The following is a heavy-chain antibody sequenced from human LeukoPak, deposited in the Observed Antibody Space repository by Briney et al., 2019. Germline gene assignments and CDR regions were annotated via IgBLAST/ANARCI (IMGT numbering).Heavy chain of an antibody. CDR1: GGSFSGYY. D-gene: IGHD3-10*01. V-gene: IGHV4-34*01. CDR2: INHSGST. CDR3: ASPHMVRGVIGAFDI. J-gene: IGHJ3*02. Sequence: SETLSLTCAVYGGSFSGYYWSWIRQPPGKGLEWIGEINHSGSTNYNPSLKSRVTISVDTSKNQFSLKLSSVTAADTAVYYCASPHMVRGVIGAFDIWGQGTIVTVSS.